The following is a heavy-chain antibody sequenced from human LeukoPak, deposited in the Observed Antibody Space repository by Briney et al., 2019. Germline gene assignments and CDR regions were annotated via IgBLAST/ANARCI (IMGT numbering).Heavy chain of an antibody. Sequence: GASVKVSCKASGYTFTYRYLHWVRQAPGQAREWMGWITPFNGNTNYAQKFQDRVTITRDRSMSTAYMELSSLRSEDTAMYYCATITMVRGVFAFDIWGQGTMVTVSS. CDR2: ITPFNGNT. V-gene: IGHV1-45*02. CDR1: GYTFTYRY. CDR3: ATITMVRGVFAFDI. D-gene: IGHD3-10*01. J-gene: IGHJ3*02.